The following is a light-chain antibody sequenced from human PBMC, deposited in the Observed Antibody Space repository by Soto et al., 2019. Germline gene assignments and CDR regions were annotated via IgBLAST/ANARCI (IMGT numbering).Light chain of an antibody. CDR3: SSAAGNTYWV. J-gene: IGLJ3*02. V-gene: IGLV2-8*01. Sequence: QSALTQPPSASGSPGQSVTISCTGTSSDVGAHDYVSWYQQHPAKAPRLIIYEVTKRPSGVPDRFSGSKSDNTASLSVSGLQADDEGDYYCSSAAGNTYWVFGGGTKVTVL. CDR2: EVT. CDR1: SSDVGAHDY.